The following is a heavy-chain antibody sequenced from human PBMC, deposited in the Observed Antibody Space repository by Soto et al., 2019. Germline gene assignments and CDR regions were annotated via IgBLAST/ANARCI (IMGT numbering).Heavy chain of an antibody. CDR2: IYYSGST. J-gene: IGHJ6*02. D-gene: IGHD3-16*01. CDR3: ARRGVYMDV. CDR1: GGSISSSSYY. Sequence: SETLSLTCTVSGGSISSSSYYWGWIRQPPGKGLEWIGNIYYSGSTYYNPSLKSRVTISVDTSKNQFSLKLSSVTAADTAVYYCARRGVYMDVWGQGTTVTVSS. V-gene: IGHV4-39*01.